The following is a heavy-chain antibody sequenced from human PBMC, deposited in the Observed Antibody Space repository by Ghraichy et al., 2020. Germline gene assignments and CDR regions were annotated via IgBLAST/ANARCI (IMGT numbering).Heavy chain of an antibody. Sequence: GESLNISCAASGFTFANAWMSWVRQAPGKGLEWVGRIKSNSDGGTTDYAAPVKGRFTVSRDDSKNTVFLQMNSLKTEDTAVYYCTTDVHDPVGLGAFDVWGQGTMVTVSS. CDR1: GFTFANAW. D-gene: IGHD5/OR15-5a*01. CDR3: TTDVHDPVGLGAFDV. J-gene: IGHJ3*01. V-gene: IGHV3-15*01. CDR2: IKSNSDGGTT.